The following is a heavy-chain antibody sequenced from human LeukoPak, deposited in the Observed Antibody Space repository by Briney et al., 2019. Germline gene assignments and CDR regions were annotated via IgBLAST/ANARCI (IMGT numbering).Heavy chain of an antibody. V-gene: IGHV4-39*07. CDR2: IYYSGST. CDR3: ASRVDYYDSSGYYYLDY. CDR1: GGSISSNSYY. J-gene: IGHJ4*02. Sequence: SETLSLTWAVSGGSISSNSYYWGWIRQPPGKGLEWIGSIYYSGSTYYNPSLKSRVTISVDTSKNQFSLKLSSVTAADTAVYYCASRVDYYDSSGYYYLDYWGQGTLVTVSS. D-gene: IGHD3-22*01.